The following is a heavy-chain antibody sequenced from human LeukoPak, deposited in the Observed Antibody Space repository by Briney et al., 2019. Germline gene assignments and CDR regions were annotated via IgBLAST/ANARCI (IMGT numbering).Heavy chain of an antibody. CDR3: ARERPDYGGNVDY. CDR2: ISSNGDNT. Sequence: GGSLRLSCAASGFTFNNYPIHWVRQAPGKGLEYVSAISSNGDNTYYANSVKGRFTVSRDNSKNTVYLQTGSLRPDDMAVYYCARERPDYGGNVDYWGQGTLVTVSS. D-gene: IGHD4-23*01. CDR1: GFTFNNYP. V-gene: IGHV3-64*01. J-gene: IGHJ4*02.